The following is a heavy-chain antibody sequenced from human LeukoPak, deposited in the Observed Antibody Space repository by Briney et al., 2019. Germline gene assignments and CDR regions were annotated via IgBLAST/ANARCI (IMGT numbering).Heavy chain of an antibody. D-gene: IGHD4-17*01. CDR3: TRASLDYGDYPGY. Sequence: GGSLRLSCAASGFTFSSYAMSWVRQAPGKGLEWVGFIRSKAYGGTTEYAASVKGRFTISRDDSKSIAYLQMNSLKTEDTAVYYCTRASLDYGDYPGYWGQGTLVTVSS. CDR1: GFTFSSYA. CDR2: IRSKAYGGTT. J-gene: IGHJ4*02. V-gene: IGHV3-49*04.